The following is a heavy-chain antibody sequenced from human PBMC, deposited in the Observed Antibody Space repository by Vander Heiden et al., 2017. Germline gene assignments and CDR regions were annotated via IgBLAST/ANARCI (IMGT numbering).Heavy chain of an antibody. Sequence: EVQLVESGGGLVKPGGSLRLSCAASGFTSSAYNMNWVRQAPGKGLEWVSVVSTTSSYIYYADSVKGRFTISRDNARTSLYLQMNSLRAEDTAVYFCARDLTPNYSTGWYHYGMDVWGQGTTVTVSS. J-gene: IGHJ6*02. D-gene: IGHD6-19*01. CDR3: ARDLTPNYSTGWYHYGMDV. CDR2: VSTTSSYI. V-gene: IGHV3-21*01. CDR1: GFTSSAYN.